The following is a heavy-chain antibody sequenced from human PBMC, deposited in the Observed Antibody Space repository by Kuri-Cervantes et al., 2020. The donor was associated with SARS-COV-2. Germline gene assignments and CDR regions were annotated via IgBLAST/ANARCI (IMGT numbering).Heavy chain of an antibody. Sequence: LSLTCAASGFTFSSYSMNWVRQAPGKGLEWVSSISSSSSYIYYADSVKGRFTISRDNAKNSLYLQMNSLRAEDTAVYYCARVKQWLGRGGVVFDYWGQGTLVTVS. V-gene: IGHV3-21*01. CDR3: ARVKQWLGRGGVVFDY. J-gene: IGHJ4*02. CDR2: ISSSSSYI. D-gene: IGHD6-19*01. CDR1: GFTFSSYS.